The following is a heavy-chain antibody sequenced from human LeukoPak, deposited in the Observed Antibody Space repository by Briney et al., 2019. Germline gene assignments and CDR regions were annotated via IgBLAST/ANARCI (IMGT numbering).Heavy chain of an antibody. CDR3: ARGGGFCSGGSCYPPLDY. CDR2: ISSSSSYI. CDR1: GFTFSSYS. V-gene: IGHV3-21*01. J-gene: IGHJ4*02. D-gene: IGHD2-15*01. Sequence: GGSLRLSCAASGFTFSSYSMNWVRQAPGKGLEWVSSISSSSSYIYYADSVKGRFTISRGNAKNSLYLQMNSLRAEDTAVYYCARGGGFCSGGSCYPPLDYWGQGTLVTVSS.